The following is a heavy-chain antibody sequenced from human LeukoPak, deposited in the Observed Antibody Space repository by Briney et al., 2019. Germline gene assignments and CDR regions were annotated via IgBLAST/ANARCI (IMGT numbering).Heavy chain of an antibody. V-gene: IGHV1-69*13. CDR1: GYTFTVYY. J-gene: IGHJ4*02. D-gene: IGHD3-22*01. CDR3: ASGVYYDSSGYSFEY. Sequence: SVKVSCKASGYTFTVYYMHWVRQAPGQGLEWMGGIIPIFGTANYAQKFQGRVTITADESTSTAYMELSSLRSEDTAVYYCASGVYYDSSGYSFEYWGQGTLVTVSS. CDR2: IIPIFGTA.